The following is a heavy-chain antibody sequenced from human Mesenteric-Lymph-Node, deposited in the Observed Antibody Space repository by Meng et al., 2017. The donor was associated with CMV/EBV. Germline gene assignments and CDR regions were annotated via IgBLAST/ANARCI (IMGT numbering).Heavy chain of an antibody. D-gene: IGHD3-22*01. CDR1: GFTFSSYA. Sequence: ASGFTFSSYAMHWVRQAPGKGLEWVAVISYDGSNKYYADSVKGRFTISRDNSKNTLYLQMNSLRAEDTAVYYCARGDYYDSSGYYFYWGQGTLVTVSS. CDR3: ARGDYYDSSGYYFY. J-gene: IGHJ4*02. CDR2: ISYDGSNK. V-gene: IGHV3-30-3*01.